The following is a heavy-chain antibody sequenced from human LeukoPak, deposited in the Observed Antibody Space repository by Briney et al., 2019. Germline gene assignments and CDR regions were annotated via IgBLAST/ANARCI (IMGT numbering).Heavy chain of an antibody. CDR2: IYYSGST. V-gene: IGHV4-59*01. CDR3: ARVYSSRGVDAFDI. CDR1: GGSISSYY. Sequence: SETLSLTCTVSGGSISSYYWSWTRQPPGKGLEWIGYIYYSGSTNYNPSLKSRVTISVDTSKNQFSLKLSSVTAADTAVYYCARVYSSRGVDAFDIWGQGTIVTVSS. J-gene: IGHJ3*02. D-gene: IGHD3-10*01.